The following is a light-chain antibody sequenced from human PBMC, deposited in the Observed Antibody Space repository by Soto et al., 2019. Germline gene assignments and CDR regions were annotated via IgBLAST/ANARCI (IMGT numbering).Light chain of an antibody. V-gene: IGLV2-23*01. Sequence: QSALTQPASVSGSPGQSITISCSGTSSVVGRYNLVSWYQQHPGKAPKLMLYEGNKRPSGASDRFPGSKTDNTASLTISGLQAEDEADYYCCSFAGDNTYVSGTGTKVTVL. J-gene: IGLJ1*01. CDR1: SSVVGRYNL. CDR2: EGN. CDR3: CSFAGDNTYV.